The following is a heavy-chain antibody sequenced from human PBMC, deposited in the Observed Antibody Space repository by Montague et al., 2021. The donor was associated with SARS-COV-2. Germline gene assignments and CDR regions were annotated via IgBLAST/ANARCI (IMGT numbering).Heavy chain of an antibody. D-gene: IGHD3-22*01. CDR2: ISSSSSYI. V-gene: IGHV3-21*01. CDR1: GFTFSSYS. CDR3: ARDGDYYDSSGILDY. J-gene: IGHJ4*02. Sequence: SLRLSCVASGFTFSSYSMNWVRQAPGKGLEWVSSISSSSSYIYYADSVKGRFTISRDNAKNSLYLQMNSLRAEDTAVYYCARDGDYYDSSGILDYWGQGTLVTVSS.